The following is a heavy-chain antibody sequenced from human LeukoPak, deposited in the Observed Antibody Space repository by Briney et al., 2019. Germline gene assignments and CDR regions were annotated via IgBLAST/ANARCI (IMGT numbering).Heavy chain of an antibody. V-gene: IGHV4-59*12. CDR1: DGSISTYY. CDR3: ARDHSSSWDVPYYYYYMDV. D-gene: IGHD6-13*01. J-gene: IGHJ6*03. Sequence: SETLSLTCTVSDGSISTYYWSWIRQPPGKGLEWIGYIYYSGSTNYNPSLKSRVTMSVGTSKNQSSLKLSSVTAADTAVYYCARDHSSSWDVPYYYYYMDVWGKGTTVTVSS. CDR2: IYYSGST.